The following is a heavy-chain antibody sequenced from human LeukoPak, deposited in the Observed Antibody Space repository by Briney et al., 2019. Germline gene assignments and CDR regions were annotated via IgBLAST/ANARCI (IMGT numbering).Heavy chain of an antibody. CDR2: IYYSGST. V-gene: IGHV4-39*01. CDR1: GGSIRSSNYY. J-gene: IGHJ5*02. CDR3: VRIYYYDSRGPPS. D-gene: IGHD3-22*01. Sequence: SETLSLTCNVLGGSIRSSNYYWGWIRQPPGKGLEWIGSIYYSGSTYYNPSLKGRGTMSVDTSNNQFSLKLTSATATDTAVYYCVRIYYYDSRGPPSWGQGTLVTVSS.